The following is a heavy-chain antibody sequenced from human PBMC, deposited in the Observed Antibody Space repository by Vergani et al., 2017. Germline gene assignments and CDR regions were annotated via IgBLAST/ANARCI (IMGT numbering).Heavy chain of an antibody. CDR2: IWNDGSNK. Sequence: QVQLVESGGSVVQPGTSLRLSCGASGFTFSRHGMHCVRPAPGKGLEWVAVIWNDGSNKYYVESVKGRFTISRDNSENTLYLQMNSLRAEDTGVYYCARDSSSRGHYLVGPLDSWGLGTLVTVSS. J-gene: IGHJ4*02. V-gene: IGHV3-33*01. D-gene: IGHD6-6*01. CDR3: ARDSSSRGHYLVGPLDS. CDR1: GFTFSRHG.